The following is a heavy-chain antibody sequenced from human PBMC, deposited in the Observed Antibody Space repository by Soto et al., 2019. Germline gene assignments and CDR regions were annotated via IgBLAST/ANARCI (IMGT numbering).Heavy chain of an antibody. D-gene: IGHD2-21*01. CDR1: GGSFISYS. V-gene: IGHV1-69*02. Sequence: VKVSCKASGGSFISYSFTWVRQAPGQGLEWMGRIIPIQGKANYALKFQDRVTITADRSTRTAYMELRSLRPEDTAVYYCAKSLLFVDHAYMDVWGKGTTVTVSS. CDR2: IIPIQGKA. J-gene: IGHJ6*03. CDR3: AKSLLFVDHAYMDV.